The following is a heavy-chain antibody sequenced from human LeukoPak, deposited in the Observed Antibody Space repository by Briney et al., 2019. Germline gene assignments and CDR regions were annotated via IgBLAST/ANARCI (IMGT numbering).Heavy chain of an antibody. CDR2: IRYDGNNK. J-gene: IGHJ6*04. CDR3: AELGITMIGGV. CDR1: GFTFSSSG. V-gene: IGHV3-30*02. Sequence: GGSLRLSCAASGFTFSSSGMHWVRQARGKGLEWVAFIRYDGNNKYYADSVKGRFTISRDNSKNTLYLQMNSLRAEDTAVYYCAELGITMIGGVWGKGTTVTISS. D-gene: IGHD3-10*02.